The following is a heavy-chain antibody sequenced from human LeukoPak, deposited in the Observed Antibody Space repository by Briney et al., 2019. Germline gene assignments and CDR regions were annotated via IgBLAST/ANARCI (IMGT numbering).Heavy chain of an antibody. CDR1: GYTFTGYY. Sequence: ASVKVSCKASGYTFTGYYTHWVRQAPGQGLEWMGWINPNSGGTNYAQKFQGRVTTTRDTSISTAYMELSRLRSDDTAVYYCARAAAADHFDYWGQGTLVTVSS. V-gene: IGHV1-2*02. J-gene: IGHJ4*02. D-gene: IGHD6-13*01. CDR3: ARAAAADHFDY. CDR2: INPNSGGT.